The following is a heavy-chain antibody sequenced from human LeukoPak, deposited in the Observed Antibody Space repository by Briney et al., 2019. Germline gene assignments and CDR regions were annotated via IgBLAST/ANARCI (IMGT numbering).Heavy chain of an antibody. Sequence: GGSLRLSCAGSGFTFSSHWMNWVRQAPGKGLEWVASIKDDGSEKHFLDSVKGRFTISRDNSKNTLYLQMNSLRAEDTAVYYCAKHSNYVWGQGTLVTVSS. CDR2: IKDDGSEK. CDR3: AKHSNYV. J-gene: IGHJ4*02. CDR1: GFTFSSHW. D-gene: IGHD4-11*01. V-gene: IGHV3-7*05.